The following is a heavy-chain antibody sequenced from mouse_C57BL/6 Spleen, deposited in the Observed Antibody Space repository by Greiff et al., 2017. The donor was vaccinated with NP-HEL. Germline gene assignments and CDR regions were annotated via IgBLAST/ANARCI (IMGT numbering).Heavy chain of an antibody. Sequence: EVMLVESEGGLVQPGSSMKLSCTASGFTFSDYYMAWVRQVPEKGLEWVANINYDGSSTYYLDSLKSRFIISRDNAKNILYLQMSSLKSEDTATYYCARGAVPDYWGQGTTLTVSS. J-gene: IGHJ2*01. CDR1: GFTFSDYY. CDR3: ARGAVPDY. V-gene: IGHV5-16*01. CDR2: INYDGSST.